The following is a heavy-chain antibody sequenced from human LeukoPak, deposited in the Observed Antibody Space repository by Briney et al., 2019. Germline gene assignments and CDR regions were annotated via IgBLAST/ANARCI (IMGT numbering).Heavy chain of an antibody. V-gene: IGHV3-30*18. D-gene: IGHD3-16*01. J-gene: IGHJ4*02. CDR1: GFTFSSYG. CDR2: ISYDGSNK. Sequence: GRSLRLSCAAPGFTFSSYGMHWVRQAPGKGLEWVAVISYDGSNKYYADSVKGRFTTSRDNSKNTLYLQMNSLRAEDTAVYYCAKGLDYFDYWGQGTLVTVSS. CDR3: AKGLDYFDY.